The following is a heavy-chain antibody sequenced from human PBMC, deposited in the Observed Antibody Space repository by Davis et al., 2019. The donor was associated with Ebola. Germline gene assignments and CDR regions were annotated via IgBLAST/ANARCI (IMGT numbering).Heavy chain of an antibody. J-gene: IGHJ6*03. V-gene: IGHV3-23*01. D-gene: IGHD6-13*01. CDR2: ISDGGGRT. CDR1: GFSFSSHG. Sequence: GESLKISCAASGFSFSSHGVSWVRQAPGKGLEWVAAISDGGGRTYHADSVRGRFTISRDNSKYTLDLQMNSLSAEDTAIYYCAKGGYSNSHIYFYYYMDVWGKGTTVTVSS. CDR3: AKGGYSNSHIYFYYYMDV.